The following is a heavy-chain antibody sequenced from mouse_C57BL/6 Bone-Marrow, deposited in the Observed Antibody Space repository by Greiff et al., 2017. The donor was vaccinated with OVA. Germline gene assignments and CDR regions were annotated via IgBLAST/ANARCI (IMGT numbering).Heavy chain of an antibody. CDR1: GFTFSSYG. V-gene: IGHV5-6*01. D-gene: IGHD1-1*01. CDR3: ARHKGYGSPWYFDV. J-gene: IGHJ1*03. CDR2: ISSGGSYT. Sequence: EVQLVESGGDLVKPGGSLKLSCAASGFTFSSYGMSWVRQTPDKRLEWVATISSGGSYTYYTDSVKGRFTISRDNAKNTLYLQMRSLKSEDTAMYYCARHKGYGSPWYFDVWGTGTTVTVSS.